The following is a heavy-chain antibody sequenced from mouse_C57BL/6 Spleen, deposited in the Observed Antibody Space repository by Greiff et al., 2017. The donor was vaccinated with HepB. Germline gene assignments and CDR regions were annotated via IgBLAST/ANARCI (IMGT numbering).Heavy chain of an antibody. CDR3: AIYGLYYAMDY. D-gene: IGHD1-1*02. Sequence: QVQLKESGAELARPGASVKMSCKASGYTFTSYTMHWVKQRPGQGLEWIGYINPSSGYTKYNQKFKDKATLTADKSSSTAYMQLSSLTSEDSAVYYCAIYGLYYAMDYWGQGTSVTVSS. J-gene: IGHJ4*01. CDR1: GYTFTSYT. V-gene: IGHV1-4*01. CDR2: INPSSGYT.